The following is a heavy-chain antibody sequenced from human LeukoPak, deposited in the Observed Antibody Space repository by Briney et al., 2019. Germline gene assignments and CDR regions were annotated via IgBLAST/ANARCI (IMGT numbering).Heavy chain of an antibody. CDR3: ARGLRFLEWTPYYYYYYMDV. CDR1: GYTFTSYD. V-gene: IGHV1-8*01. D-gene: IGHD3-3*01. CDR2: MNPNSGNT. Sequence: ASVKVSCKASGYTFTSYDTNWVRQATGQGLEWMGWMNPNSGNTGYAQKFQGRVTMTRNTSISTAYMELSSLRSEDTAVYYCARGLRFLEWTPYYYYYYMDVWGKGTTVTVSS. J-gene: IGHJ6*03.